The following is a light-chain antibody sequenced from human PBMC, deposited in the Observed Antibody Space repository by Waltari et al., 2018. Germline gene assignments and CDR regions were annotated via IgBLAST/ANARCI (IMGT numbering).Light chain of an antibody. V-gene: IGKV3-15*01. Sequence: ETVITQSPATVSVSPGERAALSCRASQSVSSNVAWYQQKPGQAPRLLIYDASTRATGIPVRFSGSGSGTDFTLTISSLQSEDFAIYYCQQYNNWPPYTFGQGTKLEI. J-gene: IGKJ2*01. CDR3: QQYNNWPPYT. CDR1: QSVSSN. CDR2: DAS.